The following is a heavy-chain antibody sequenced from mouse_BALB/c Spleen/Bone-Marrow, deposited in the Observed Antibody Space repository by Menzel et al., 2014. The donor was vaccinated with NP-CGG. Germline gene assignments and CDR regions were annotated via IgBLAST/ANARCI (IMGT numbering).Heavy chain of an antibody. CDR2: ISDGGSYT. D-gene: IGHD1-2*01. CDR3: ARGERRGITTAYWYLDV. V-gene: IGHV5-4*02. Sequence: EVQLQQSGGGLVKPGGSLKLSCAASGFTFSDYYMYWVRQTPEKRLEWVATISDGGSYTYYPDSVKGRFTISRDNAKNNLYLQMSSLKSEDTAMYYCARGERRGITTAYWYLDVWGAGTTGTVSS. CDR1: GFTFSDYY. J-gene: IGHJ1*01.